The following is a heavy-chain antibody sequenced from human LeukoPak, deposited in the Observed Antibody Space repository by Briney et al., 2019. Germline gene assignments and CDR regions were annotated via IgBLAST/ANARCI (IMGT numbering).Heavy chain of an antibody. Sequence: GGSLRLSCAASGFTFSTYAMSWVRQAPGKGLEWVSAISGSGGSTYYADSVKGRFTISRDNSKNTLYLQMNSLRAEDTAVYYCAKDYDSSGYYYVDEYFQHWGQGTLVTVSS. CDR3: AKDYDSSGYYYVDEYFQH. D-gene: IGHD3-22*01. CDR1: GFTFSTYA. J-gene: IGHJ1*01. CDR2: ISGSGGST. V-gene: IGHV3-23*01.